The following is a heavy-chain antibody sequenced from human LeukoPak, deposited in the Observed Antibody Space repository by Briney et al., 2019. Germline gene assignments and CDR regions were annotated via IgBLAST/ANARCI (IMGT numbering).Heavy chain of an antibody. Sequence: GSLLLSCAASGFTVISNYMSWVRQAPGKGLEWVSVIYSGGSTYYADSVKGRFTISRDNSKNTLYLQMNSLRAEDTAVYYCASGVLRFLEWLDYYGMDVWGQGTTVTVSS. V-gene: IGHV3-66*01. CDR3: ASGVLRFLEWLDYYGMDV. CDR2: IYSGGST. D-gene: IGHD3-3*01. J-gene: IGHJ6*02. CDR1: GFTVISNY.